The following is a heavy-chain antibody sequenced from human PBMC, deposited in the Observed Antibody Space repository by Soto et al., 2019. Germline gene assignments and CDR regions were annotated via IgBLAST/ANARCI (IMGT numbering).Heavy chain of an antibody. CDR1: GYTFTSYG. CDR3: ATDGGSTSSSAYNYFMDV. V-gene: IGHV1-18*01. Sequence: ASVKVSCKASGYTFTSYGISWVRQAPGQGLEWMGWISAYNGNTNYAQKFQGRVTFSADKSTSTAYMVLNSLISDDTAVYYCATDGGSTSSSAYNYFMDVWGKGTPVTVSS. D-gene: IGHD3-16*01. CDR2: ISAYNGNT. J-gene: IGHJ6*03.